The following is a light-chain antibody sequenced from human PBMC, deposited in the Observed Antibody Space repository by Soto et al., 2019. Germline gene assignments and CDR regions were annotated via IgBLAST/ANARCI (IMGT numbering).Light chain of an antibody. V-gene: IGKV1-27*01. J-gene: IGKJ4*01. CDR1: QGIGVY. CDR3: QKYNSAPLT. CDR2: AAS. Sequence: DIQMTQSPSSLSVSLGDRVTITCRASQGIGVYLAWFQQKPGKVPKLLIYAASTLQSGVPSRFSGSGSGTDFTLTISSLQPDDVATYYCQKYNSAPLTFGGGNKVEIK.